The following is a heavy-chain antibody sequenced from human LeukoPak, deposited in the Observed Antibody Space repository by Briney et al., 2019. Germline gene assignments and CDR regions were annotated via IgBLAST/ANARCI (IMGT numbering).Heavy chain of an antibody. D-gene: IGHD2-2*01. CDR3: ATTPERYCSSTSCLYYFDH. CDR2: LYYSGNT. CDR1: GFTFSSYW. Sequence: MTGGSLRLSCAASGFTFSSYWMSWVRQPPGKGLEWIGSLYYSGNTQYNPSLKSRVTISVDTSKNQFSLKLSSVTAADTAVYYCATTPERYCSSTSCLYYFDHWGQGTLVTVSS. V-gene: IGHV4-59*05. J-gene: IGHJ4*02.